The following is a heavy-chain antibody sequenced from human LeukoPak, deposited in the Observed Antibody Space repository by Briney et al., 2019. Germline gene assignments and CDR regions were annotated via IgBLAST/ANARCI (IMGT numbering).Heavy chain of an antibody. CDR2: MNQDGSEK. J-gene: IGHJ4*02. D-gene: IGHD2-15*01. CDR1: GVTFVKYW. Sequence: GGSLRLSCEASGVTFVKYWMSWVRQAPGKGPEWVANMNQDGSEKYYVDSVKGRFTISRDNAKNSLYLQMNSLRAEDTAVYYCARKSLGYCSGGTCYSPFDYWGQGTLVTVSS. V-gene: IGHV3-7*01. CDR3: ARKSLGYCSGGTCYSPFDY.